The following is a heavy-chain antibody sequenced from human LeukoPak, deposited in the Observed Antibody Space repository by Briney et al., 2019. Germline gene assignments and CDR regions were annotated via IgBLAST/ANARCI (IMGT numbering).Heavy chain of an antibody. V-gene: IGHV3-23*01. Sequence: PGGSLRLSCAASRFTFSSFAMSWVRQAPGKGLEWVSSISGSGGSSYYADSVKGRFTISRDNSKNTLFLQMNSLRAEDTAVYYCARDRSHITGTTRYYYGMDVWGPGTTVTVSS. CDR1: RFTFSSFA. CDR3: ARDRSHITGTTRYYYGMDV. D-gene: IGHD1-7*01. CDR2: ISGSGGSS. J-gene: IGHJ6*02.